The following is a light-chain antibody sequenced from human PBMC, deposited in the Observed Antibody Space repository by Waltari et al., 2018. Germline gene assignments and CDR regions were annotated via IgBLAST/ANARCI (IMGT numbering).Light chain of an antibody. Sequence: EIVLTQSPATLSLSPGERAILSCRASQSVSSYLTWYKQKPGQAPRLLIYDASNRATGTPARFSGSGSGTDFTLTISSLEPEDFAVYYCQQRINWPLTFGGGTNVEIK. CDR3: QQRINWPLT. J-gene: IGKJ4*01. CDR1: QSVSSY. V-gene: IGKV3-11*01. CDR2: DAS.